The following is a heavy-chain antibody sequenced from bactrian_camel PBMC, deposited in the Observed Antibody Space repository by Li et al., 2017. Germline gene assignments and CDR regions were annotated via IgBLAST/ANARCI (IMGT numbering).Heavy chain of an antibody. CDR3: VKPNPDARGGFDH. D-gene: IGHD1*01. CDR1: GFTFSYYA. V-gene: IGHV3S31*01. J-gene: IGHJ4*01. CDR2: IDRDGGNI. Sequence: VQLVESGGGLVQPGGSLRLSCAGSGFTFSYYAMIWVRQAPGKGLEWVSVIDRDGGNIDYADSVKGRFTISRDNAKNTVYLLMNSLKPEDTAVYYCVKPNPDARGGFDHWGQGTQVTVS.